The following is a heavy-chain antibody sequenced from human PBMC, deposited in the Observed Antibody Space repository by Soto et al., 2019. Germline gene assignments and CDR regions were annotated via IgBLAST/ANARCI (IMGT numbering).Heavy chain of an antibody. CDR3: ARDFNIAARPRGFDY. Sequence: GASVKVFCKACGGSFSSYAISWVRQAPGQGLEWMGGIIPIFGTANYAQKFQGRVTITADESTSTAYMELSSLRSEDTAVYYCARDFNIAARPRGFDYWGQGTLVTVSS. J-gene: IGHJ4*02. D-gene: IGHD6-6*01. CDR2: IIPIFGTA. CDR1: GGSFSSYA. V-gene: IGHV1-69*01.